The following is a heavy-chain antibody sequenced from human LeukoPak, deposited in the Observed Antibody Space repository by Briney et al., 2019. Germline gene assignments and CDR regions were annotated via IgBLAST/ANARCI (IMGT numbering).Heavy chain of an antibody. Sequence: SETLSLTCAVYGGSFSGYYWSWIRQPPGKGLEWIGEINHSGNTNYNPSLKSRVTISVDTSKNQFSLKLSSVTAADTAVYYCARSNSSGWYFDYWGQGTLVTVSS. J-gene: IGHJ4*02. V-gene: IGHV4-34*01. CDR2: INHSGNT. D-gene: IGHD6-19*01. CDR1: GGSFSGYY. CDR3: ARSNSSGWYFDY.